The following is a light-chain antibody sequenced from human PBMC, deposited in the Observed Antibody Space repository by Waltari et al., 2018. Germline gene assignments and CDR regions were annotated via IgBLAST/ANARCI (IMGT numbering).Light chain of an antibody. CDR3: ASSTNLNTVV. CDR2: DVT. Sequence: QSALAQPASVSGSPGQSVTISCFGSYRDIGSSNLVSWYRQDPDRAPKPLIFDVTKRPSGVSTRFSGSKSGNTASLTISGLQTDDTSDYYCASSTNLNTVVFGGGTKLTV. CDR1: YRDIGSSNL. V-gene: IGLV2-14*03. J-gene: IGLJ3*02.